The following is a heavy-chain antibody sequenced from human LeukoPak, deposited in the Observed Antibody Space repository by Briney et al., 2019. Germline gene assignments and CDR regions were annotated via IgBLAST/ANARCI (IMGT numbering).Heavy chain of an antibody. CDR1: VFNFSLYS. Sequence: GGSLRLSCVASVFNFSLYSMHWVRQAPGRGPQWLAVISYDGAKEFYADSVEGRFTISRDNSRNTLYLQVNNLKTEDTAVYYCVRPTRGHFGELLYSWGQGIQVIVSS. V-gene: IGHV3-30-3*01. CDR2: ISYDGAKE. D-gene: IGHD2-21*01. CDR3: VRPTRGHFGELLYS. J-gene: IGHJ4*02.